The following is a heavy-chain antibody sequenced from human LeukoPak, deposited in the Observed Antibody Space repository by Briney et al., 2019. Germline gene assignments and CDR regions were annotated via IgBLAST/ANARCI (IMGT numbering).Heavy chain of an antibody. CDR3: AKDSSGYFFPTDY. CDR1: GFTFSSYA. J-gene: IGHJ4*02. Sequence: QTGGSLRLSCAASGFTFSSYAMHWVRQAPGKGLEWVAVISYDGSNKYYADSVKGRFTISRDNSKNTLYLQMNSPRAEDTAVYYCAKDSSGYFFPTDYWGQGVLVTVSS. CDR2: ISYDGSNK. D-gene: IGHD3-22*01. V-gene: IGHV3-30-3*01.